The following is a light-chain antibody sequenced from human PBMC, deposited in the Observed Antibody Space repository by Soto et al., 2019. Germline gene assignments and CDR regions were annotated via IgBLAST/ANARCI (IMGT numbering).Light chain of an antibody. Sequence: QSVLTQPASVSGSPGQSITISCTGTSSDVGGYNYVSWYQQHPGKAPKLMIYEVSNRPSGVSNRFSGSKSGNTASLTISGLQAEGEADYYCSSYTSCSTLVFGTGTKVTVL. J-gene: IGLJ1*01. CDR3: SSYTSCSTLV. CDR1: SSDVGGYNY. CDR2: EVS. V-gene: IGLV2-14*01.